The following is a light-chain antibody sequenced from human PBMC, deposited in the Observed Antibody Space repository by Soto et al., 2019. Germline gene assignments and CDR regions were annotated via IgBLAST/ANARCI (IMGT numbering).Light chain of an antibody. V-gene: IGKV1-39*01. CDR3: QQTYSS. CDR2: AAS. CDR1: QTINSY. J-gene: IGKJ5*01. Sequence: DIQMTQSPSSLSASVGDRVTITCRASQTINSYLNWYRQKPGKAPELLIYAASSLQSGVPSRFSGSGSGTDFSLTISSLQPEDFATYYCQQTYSSFGQGTRLENK.